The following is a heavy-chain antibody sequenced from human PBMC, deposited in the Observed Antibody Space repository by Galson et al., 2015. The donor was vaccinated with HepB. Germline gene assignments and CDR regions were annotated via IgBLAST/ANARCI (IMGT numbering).Heavy chain of an antibody. Sequence: SLRLSCAASGFTFSSYGMHWVRQAPGKGLEWVAVIWYDGSNKYYADSVKGRFTISRDNSKNTLYLQMNSLRAEDTAVYYCARDLVSGELSSGFDYWGQGTLVTVSS. CDR2: IWYDGSNK. D-gene: IGHD3-16*02. CDR1: GFTFSSYG. J-gene: IGHJ4*02. CDR3: ARDLVSGELSSGFDY. V-gene: IGHV3-33*01.